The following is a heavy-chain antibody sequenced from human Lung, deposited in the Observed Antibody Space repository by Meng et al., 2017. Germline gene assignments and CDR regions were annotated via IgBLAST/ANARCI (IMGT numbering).Heavy chain of an antibody. CDR2: IYNSGST. Sequence: QVQLQESGPGLVKPSQTLSLTCTVSGGSISSINYYWSWIRQPPGKGLEWSGHIYNSGSTYYNPSLKSRITISVDTSKNQFSLKLSSVTAADTAVYYCARGQKGYFDLWGRGTLVTVFS. J-gene: IGHJ2*01. V-gene: IGHV4-30-4*01. CDR3: ARGQKGYFDL. CDR1: GGSISSINYY.